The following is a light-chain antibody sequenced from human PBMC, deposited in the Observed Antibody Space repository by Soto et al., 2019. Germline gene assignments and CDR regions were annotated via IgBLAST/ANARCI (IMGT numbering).Light chain of an antibody. CDR3: QQYYSPPLS. Sequence: DIVMTQSPDSLAVSLGERATINCKSSQSLLFSSNNKNYLAWYQQKGGQPPKLHIYWASTRESGVPDRFSGSGSGTDFTLTITSLKAEDVAVYYCQQYYSPPLSFGGGTKVEIK. CDR1: QSLLFSSNNKNY. CDR2: WAS. V-gene: IGKV4-1*01. J-gene: IGKJ4*01.